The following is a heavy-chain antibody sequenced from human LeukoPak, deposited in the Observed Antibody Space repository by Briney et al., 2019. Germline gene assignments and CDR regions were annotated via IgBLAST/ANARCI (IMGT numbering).Heavy chain of an antibody. D-gene: IGHD5-18*01. CDR3: ASDSGYSYGTFDY. Sequence: SVKVSCKASGGTFSSYAISWVRQAPGQGLEWMGRIIPIFGTANYAQKFQGRVTITTDESTSTAYMELGSLRSEDTAVYYCASDSGYSYGTFDYWGQGTLVTVSS. CDR2: IIPIFGTA. V-gene: IGHV1-69*05. J-gene: IGHJ4*02. CDR1: GGTFSSYA.